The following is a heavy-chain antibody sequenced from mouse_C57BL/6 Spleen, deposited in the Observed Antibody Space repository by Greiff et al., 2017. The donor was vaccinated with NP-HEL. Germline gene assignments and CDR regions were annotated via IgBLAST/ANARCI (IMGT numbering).Heavy chain of an antibody. CDR2: IDPANGNT. D-gene: IGHD1-1*01. CDR3: ARSFITTVVADY. CDR1: GFNIKNTY. V-gene: IGHV14-3*01. Sequence: EVNLVESVAELVRPGASVKLSCTASGFNIKNTYMHWVKQRPEQGLEWIGRIDPANGNTKYAPKFQGKATITADTSSNTAYLQLSSLTSEDTAIYYCARSFITTVVADYWGRGTTLTVSS. J-gene: IGHJ2*01.